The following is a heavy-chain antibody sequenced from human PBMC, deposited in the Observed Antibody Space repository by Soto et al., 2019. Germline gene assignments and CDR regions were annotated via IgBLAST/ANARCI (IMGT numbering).Heavy chain of an antibody. J-gene: IGHJ4*02. Sequence: SETLSLTCTVSGGSISSSSYYWGWIRQPPGKGLEWIGSIYYSGSTYYNPSLKSRVTISVDTSKNQFSLKLSSVTAADTAVYYCASPGLGVAGNMNYFDYWGQGTLVTVSS. CDR3: ASPGLGVAGNMNYFDY. CDR2: IYYSGST. CDR1: GGSISSSSYY. D-gene: IGHD6-19*01. V-gene: IGHV4-39*01.